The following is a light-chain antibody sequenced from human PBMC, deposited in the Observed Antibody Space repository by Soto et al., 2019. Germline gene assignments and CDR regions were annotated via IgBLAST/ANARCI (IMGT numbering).Light chain of an antibody. CDR3: QHTYNTWA. CDR2: DAS. J-gene: IGKJ1*01. CDR1: QSISTY. V-gene: IGKV1-39*01. Sequence: DIQMTQSPSSLSASVGDRVSITCRASQSISTYLNWFQQKPGKAPTLLIYDASRLESGVPSRFSGGGSATEFTLTISSLQPEDFATYYCQHTYNTWAFGQGTKVEV.